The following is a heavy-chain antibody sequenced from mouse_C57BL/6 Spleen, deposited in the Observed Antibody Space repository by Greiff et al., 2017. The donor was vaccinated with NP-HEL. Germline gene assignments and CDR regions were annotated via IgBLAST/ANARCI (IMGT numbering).Heavy chain of an antibody. CDR1: GFNIKDYY. CDR2: IDPEDGDT. CDR3: TTSGITTVRDY. J-gene: IGHJ2*01. V-gene: IGHV14-1*01. Sequence: VQLQQSGAELVRPGASVKLSCTASGFNIKDYYMHWVKQRPVQGLEWIGRIDPEDGDTEYAPKFQGKATMTADTSSNTAYLQLSSLTSEDTAVYYCTTSGITTVRDYWGQGTTLTVSS. D-gene: IGHD1-1*01.